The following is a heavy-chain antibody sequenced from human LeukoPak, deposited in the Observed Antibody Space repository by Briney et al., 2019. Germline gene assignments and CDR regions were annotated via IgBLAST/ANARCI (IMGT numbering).Heavy chain of an antibody. CDR2: IYYSGST. J-gene: IGHJ5*02. CDR1: GGSISSSSYY. D-gene: IGHD6-19*01. Sequence: SETLSLTCTVSGGSISSSSYYWGWIRQPPGKGLEWIGSIYYSGSTYYNPSLKSRVTISVDTSKNQFSLKLSSVTAADTAVYYCARDYSSGWYNWFDPWGQGTLVTVSS. V-gene: IGHV4-39*07. CDR3: ARDYSSGWYNWFDP.